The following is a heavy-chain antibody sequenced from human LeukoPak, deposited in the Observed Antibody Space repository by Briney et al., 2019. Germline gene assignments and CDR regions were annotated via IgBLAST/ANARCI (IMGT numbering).Heavy chain of an antibody. CDR1: GYTFTDSY. CDR2: INPNSGDP. D-gene: IGHD2-8*01. CDR3: ARSARHCNNGVCFTDYYIDL. V-gene: IGHV1-2*06. Sequence: GASVKVSCKTSGYTFTDSYIHWVRQVPGQGLEWMGRINPNSGDPNYPQKFQGRVTMTRDTSISTAYMEMSSLTSDDTAVYYCARSARHCNNGVCFTDYYIDLWGKGTTVIVSS. J-gene: IGHJ6*03.